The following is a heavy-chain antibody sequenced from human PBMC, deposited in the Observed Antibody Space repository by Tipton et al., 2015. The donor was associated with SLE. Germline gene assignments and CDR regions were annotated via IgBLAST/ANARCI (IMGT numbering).Heavy chain of an antibody. V-gene: IGHV1-2*02. CDR1: GGTFSSYA. CDR3: ARGPSSIAARPDY. D-gene: IGHD6-6*01. J-gene: IGHJ4*02. CDR2: INPNSGGT. Sequence: QLVQSGAEVKKPGSSVKVSCKASGGTFSSYAISWVRQAPGQGLEWMGWINPNSGGTNYAQKFQGRVTMTRDTSISTAYMELSRLRSDDTAVYYCARGPSSIAARPDYWGQGTLVTVSS.